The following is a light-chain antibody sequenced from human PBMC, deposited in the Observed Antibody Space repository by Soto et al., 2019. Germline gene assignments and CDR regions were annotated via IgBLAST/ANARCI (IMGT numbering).Light chain of an antibody. J-gene: IGKJ4*01. CDR1: QSINSYY. Sequence: EIVLTQSPGTLSLSPGERATLSCRASQSINSYYLAWYQQKPGQPPMLLISGASRRATGIPARFSGSGSWTDLPLTLRRLELEDFELYWCQQSGRAPLTVGGGTRLEI. CDR3: QQSGRAPLT. V-gene: IGKV3-20*01. CDR2: GAS.